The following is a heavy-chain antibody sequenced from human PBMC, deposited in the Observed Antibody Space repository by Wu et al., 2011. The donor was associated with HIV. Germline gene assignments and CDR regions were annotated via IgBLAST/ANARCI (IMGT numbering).Heavy chain of an antibody. V-gene: IGHV1-2*02. CDR2: IHPDGGGR. Sequence: QVQLMQSGAEVKKPGASVKVSCKTSGYTSTGYYMHWVREVPGQGLEWMGWIHPDGGGRNYVQKFQGRVTMTSDTSVSTTYMELSRLKSDDTAIYYCARWVGASCWFDPGAREPWSPS. CDR3: ARWVGASCWFDP. CDR1: GYTSTGYY. J-gene: IGHJ5*02. D-gene: IGHD1-26*01.